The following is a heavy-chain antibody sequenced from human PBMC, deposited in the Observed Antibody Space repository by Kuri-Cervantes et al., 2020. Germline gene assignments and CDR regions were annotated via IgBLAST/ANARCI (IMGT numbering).Heavy chain of an antibody. CDR1: GYTFTSNA. D-gene: IGHD3-10*01. CDR3: ARGYTYYYGSGSYYTVRFDP. J-gene: IGHJ5*02. Sequence: ASVKVSCKASGYTFTSNAMHWVRQAPGQGLEWMGWINPNSGGTNYAQKFQGWVTMTRDTSISTAYMELSRLRSDDTAVYYCARGYTYYYGSGSYYTVRFDPWGQGTLVTVSS. CDR2: INPNSGGT. V-gene: IGHV1-2*04.